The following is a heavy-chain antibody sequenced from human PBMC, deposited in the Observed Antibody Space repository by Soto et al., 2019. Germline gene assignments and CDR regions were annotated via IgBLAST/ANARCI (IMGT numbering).Heavy chain of an antibody. CDR3: ARGNPMTPAVQGGAPGRYFFDY. CDR1: CGSFSGYY. Sequence: TSETLSLTCAVYCGSFSGYYWSWIRQPPRKGLEWLGEINPSENINQNPSLKIRVTFSVDTAKNQFSLKLKSVTDTDTAVYYCARGNPMTPAVQGGAPGRYFFDYWSLGTLVNVSS. V-gene: IGHV4-34*01. D-gene: IGHD3-22*01. J-gene: IGHJ4*02. CDR2: INPSENI.